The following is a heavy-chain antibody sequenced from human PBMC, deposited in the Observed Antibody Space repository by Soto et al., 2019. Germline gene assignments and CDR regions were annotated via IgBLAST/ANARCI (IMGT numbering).Heavy chain of an antibody. J-gene: IGHJ6*02. D-gene: IGHD3-22*01. Sequence: GGSLRLSCAASGFTFSTYGIHWVRQAPGKGLEWVAVIWHDGSNKYYADSVKGRFTISRDNSKNTLYLEMNSLRAEDTAVYYCAREYYYDSSGYYYYYVLDFSGQGTSVIVSS. CDR1: GFTFSTYG. CDR2: IWHDGSNK. CDR3: AREYYYDSSGYYYYYVLDF. V-gene: IGHV3-33*08.